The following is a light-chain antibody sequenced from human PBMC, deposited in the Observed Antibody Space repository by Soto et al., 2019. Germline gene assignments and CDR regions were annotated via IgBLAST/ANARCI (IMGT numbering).Light chain of an antibody. Sequence: DIQMTKSPSSLSASAGDKVTITCRASQGIRNNLAWYQQKPGKVPTPLSYAASTLQSWVPSRFSASGSGSDCTVTISSRQAEDVATYYFQKYYRVPFTFGPGTK. V-gene: IGKV1-27*01. CDR1: QGIRNN. CDR3: QKYYRVPFT. J-gene: IGKJ3*01. CDR2: AAS.